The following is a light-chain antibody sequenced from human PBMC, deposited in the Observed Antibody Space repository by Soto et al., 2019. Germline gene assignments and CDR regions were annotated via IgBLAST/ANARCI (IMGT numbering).Light chain of an antibody. CDR2: KAS. Sequence: DIQMTQSPSTLSASVGDRVTITCRASQSISSWLAWYQHKPGKAPNLLIYKASSLESGVPSRFSGSGSGTEFTLTVSRLQPDDLATYYCQQYDSYPLTFGGGTKVEIK. CDR1: QSISSW. V-gene: IGKV1-5*03. J-gene: IGKJ4*01. CDR3: QQYDSYPLT.